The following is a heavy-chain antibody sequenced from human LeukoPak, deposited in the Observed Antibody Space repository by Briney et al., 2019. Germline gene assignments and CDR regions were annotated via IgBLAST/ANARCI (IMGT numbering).Heavy chain of an antibody. CDR3: ARGSDGYNTGNWFDP. V-gene: IGHV3-30*01. CDR1: GFTFSSYA. Sequence: GGSLRLSCAASGFTFSSYAMHWVRQAPGKGLEWVAVISYDGSNKYYADSVKGRFTISRDNSKNTLYLQMNSLRAEDTAVYYCARGSDGYNTGNWFDPWGQGTLVTVSS. CDR2: ISYDGSNK. D-gene: IGHD5-24*01. J-gene: IGHJ5*02.